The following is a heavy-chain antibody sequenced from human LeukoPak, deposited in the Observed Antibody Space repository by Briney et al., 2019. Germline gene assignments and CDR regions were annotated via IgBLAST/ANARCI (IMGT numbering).Heavy chain of an antibody. Sequence: SETLSLTCTVSGGSISSYYWSWIRQPPGKGLEWIGYIYYSGSTNYNPSLKSRVTISVDTSKNQFSLKLSSVTAADTAVYYCARNPSDYGDYVDYFDYWGQGTLVTVSS. V-gene: IGHV4-59*08. J-gene: IGHJ4*02. CDR1: GGSISSYY. CDR3: ARNPSDYGDYVDYFDY. D-gene: IGHD4-17*01. CDR2: IYYSGST.